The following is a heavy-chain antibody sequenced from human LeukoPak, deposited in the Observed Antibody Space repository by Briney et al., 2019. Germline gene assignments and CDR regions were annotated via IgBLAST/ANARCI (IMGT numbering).Heavy chain of an antibody. D-gene: IGHD6-19*01. CDR3: ARVGWYGVAGTPIDY. CDR1: GFTFSSYS. V-gene: IGHV3-48*04. J-gene: IGHJ4*02. CDR2: ISSNNYTI. Sequence: GGSLRLSCAASGFTFSSYSMNWVRQAPGKGLEWVSYISSNNYTIYYADSVKGRFTISRDNAKNSLSLQMNSLRAEDTAVYYCARVGWYGVAGTPIDYWGQGTLVTVSS.